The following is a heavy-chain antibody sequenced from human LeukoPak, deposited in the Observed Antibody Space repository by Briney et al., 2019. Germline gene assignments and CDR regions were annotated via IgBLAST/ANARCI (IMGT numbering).Heavy chain of an antibody. V-gene: IGHV3-53*01. Sequence: GGSLRLSCAASGFTVRSNYMSWVRQAPGKGLEWVSIIYNNGGTYYADSVKGRFTISRDNSKNTLFLQMNSLRAEDTAVYFCARLYYDILTAIRNWGQGTLVTVSS. CDR3: ARLYYDILTAIRN. CDR1: GFTVRSNY. CDR2: IYNNGGT. J-gene: IGHJ4*02. D-gene: IGHD3-9*01.